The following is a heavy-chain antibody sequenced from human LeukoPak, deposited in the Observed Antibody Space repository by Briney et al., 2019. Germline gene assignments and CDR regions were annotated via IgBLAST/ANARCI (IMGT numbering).Heavy chain of an antibody. CDR1: GYTFTSYD. V-gene: IGHV1-8*01. D-gene: IGHD3-22*01. J-gene: IGHJ4*02. Sequence: ASVKVSCKASGYTFTSYDINWERQATGQGLEWMGWMNPSSGNTGYAQKFQGRVTMTRNTSISTAYMELSSLRSEDTAMYYCARGPPITMIVVVTPFDYWGQGTLVTVSS. CDR3: ARGPPITMIVVVTPFDY. CDR2: MNPSSGNT.